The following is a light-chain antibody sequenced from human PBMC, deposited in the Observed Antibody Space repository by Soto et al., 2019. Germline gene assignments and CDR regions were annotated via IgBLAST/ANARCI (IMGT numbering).Light chain of an antibody. CDR1: QSVSRN. CDR2: GAP. Sequence: ETVMTQSPATLSVSPGDEATLFCRASQSVSRNLAWYQQKPGQAPRLLIYGAPTRATGIPDRFSGSGSGTEFTLTISSLQSEDFAVYFCQQYNKWPPWTFGQGTKVEIK. V-gene: IGKV3-15*01. J-gene: IGKJ1*01. CDR3: QQYNKWPPWT.